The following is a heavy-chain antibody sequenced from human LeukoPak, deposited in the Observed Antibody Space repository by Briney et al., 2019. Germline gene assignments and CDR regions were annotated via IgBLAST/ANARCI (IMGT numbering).Heavy chain of an antibody. CDR1: GGSISSYY. Sequence: PSETLSLTCTVSGGSISSYYWSWIRQPPGKGLEWIGYIYYSGSTNYNPSLKSRVTISVDTSKNQFSPKLSSVTAADTAVYYCARGRDYGDLDYWGQGTLVTVSS. CDR3: ARGRDYGDLDY. D-gene: IGHD4-17*01. CDR2: IYYSGST. V-gene: IGHV4-59*01. J-gene: IGHJ4*02.